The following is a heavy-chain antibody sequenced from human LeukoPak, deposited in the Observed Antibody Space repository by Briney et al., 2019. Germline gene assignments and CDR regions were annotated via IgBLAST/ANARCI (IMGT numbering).Heavy chain of an antibody. V-gene: IGHV4-59*01. CDR3: ARVWQFSWFDP. Sequence: SETLSLTCTVSGGSISSYYWSWIRQPPGKGLEWIGYIYYSGSTNYNPSLKSRVTISVDTSKNQFSLKLSSVTAADTAVYYCARVWQFSWFDPWGQGTLVTVSS. D-gene: IGHD6-19*01. CDR1: GGSISSYY. CDR2: IYYSGST. J-gene: IGHJ5*02.